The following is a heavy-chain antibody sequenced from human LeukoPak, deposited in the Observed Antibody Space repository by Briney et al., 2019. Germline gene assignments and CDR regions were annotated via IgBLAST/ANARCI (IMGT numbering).Heavy chain of an antibody. D-gene: IGHD2-2*01. Sequence: GGSLRLSCAASEFIFSTYAMNWVRQVPGKGLEWVSVICAGGSGTYYADSVKGRFTISRDNSKNTLYPQMNSLRAEDTAIYYCAKALSTSCNAAMDYWGQGTLVTVSS. J-gene: IGHJ4*02. V-gene: IGHV3-23*01. CDR1: EFIFSTYA. CDR3: AKALSTSCNAAMDY. CDR2: ICAGGSGT.